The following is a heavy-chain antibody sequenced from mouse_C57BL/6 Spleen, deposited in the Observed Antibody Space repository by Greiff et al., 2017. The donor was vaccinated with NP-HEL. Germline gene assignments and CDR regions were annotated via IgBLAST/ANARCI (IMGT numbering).Heavy chain of an antibody. CDR2: IYPGSGNT. CDR1: GYTFTDYY. V-gene: IGHV1-76*01. CDR3: ARESYDYDRFAY. J-gene: IGHJ3*01. Sequence: QVQLQQSGAELVRPGASVKLSCKASGYTFTDYYINWVKQRPGQGLEWIARIYPGSGNTYYNEKFKGKATLTAEKSSSTAYMQLSSLTSEDSAVYFCARESYDYDRFAYWGQGTLVTVSA. D-gene: IGHD2-4*01.